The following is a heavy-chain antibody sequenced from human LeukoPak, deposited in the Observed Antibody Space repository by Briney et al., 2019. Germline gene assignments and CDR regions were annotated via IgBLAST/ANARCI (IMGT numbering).Heavy chain of an antibody. V-gene: IGHV3-11*04. Sequence: GSLRLSCAASGFTFSDYYMSWIRQAPGKGLEGVSYIGSSGTTIYYADSVKGRFTISRDNAKNSLFLQMNSLGAEDTAVYYCARDRMTTVTNDAFDIWGQGTTVTVSS. J-gene: IGHJ3*02. CDR1: GFTFSDYY. CDR2: IGSSGTTI. D-gene: IGHD4-17*01. CDR3: ARDRMTTVTNDAFDI.